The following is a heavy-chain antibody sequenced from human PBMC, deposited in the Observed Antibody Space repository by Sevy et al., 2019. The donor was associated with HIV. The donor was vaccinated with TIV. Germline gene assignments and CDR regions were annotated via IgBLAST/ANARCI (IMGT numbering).Heavy chain of an antibody. CDR1: GFTFSDYW. Sequence: GGSLRLSCAASGFTFSDYWMHWVRQAPGKGLVWVSRINSDGSSTSYADSVKGRFTISRDNAKNTLHLQMNSLRAEDTAVYYCARDRYYYDRSGYFLGRWFDPRGQEPWSPSPQ. CDR2: INSDGSST. J-gene: IGHJ5*02. D-gene: IGHD3-22*01. CDR3: ARDRYYYDRSGYFLGRWFDP. V-gene: IGHV3-74*01.